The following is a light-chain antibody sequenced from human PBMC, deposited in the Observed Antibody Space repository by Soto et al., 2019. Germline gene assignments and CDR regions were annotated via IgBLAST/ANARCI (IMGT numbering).Light chain of an antibody. CDR3: QQYHNLWT. J-gene: IGKJ1*01. V-gene: IGKV3-15*01. CDR1: HYIYTK. Sequence: EIVMTQSPATLSVSPGERATLSCTASHYIYTKVAWFQQRPGQAPKLLIYRASTRATGTPARFSGSGSGTEFPLTITSLQSEDFALYYCQQYHNLWTFGQGTEVEIK. CDR2: RAS.